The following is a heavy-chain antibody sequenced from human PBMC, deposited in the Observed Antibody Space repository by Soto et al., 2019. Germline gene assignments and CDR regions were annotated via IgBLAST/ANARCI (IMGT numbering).Heavy chain of an antibody. J-gene: IGHJ4*02. Sequence: GGSLRLSCVAFGFTFSDHYMDWVRQAPGKGLEWVGRSRDKANSYTTEYTASVKGRFSISRDESKNSLFLQMNSLQTEDTALYYCVRGYNSFDSWGQGTLVTVSS. CDR3: VRGYNSFDS. D-gene: IGHD1-20*01. V-gene: IGHV3-72*01. CDR1: GFTFSDHY. CDR2: SRDKANSYTT.